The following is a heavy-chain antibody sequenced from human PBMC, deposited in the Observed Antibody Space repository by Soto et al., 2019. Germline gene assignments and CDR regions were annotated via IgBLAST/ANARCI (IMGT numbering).Heavy chain of an antibody. D-gene: IGHD3-3*01. CDR1: GGSISSSSSC. CDR3: AKTGFWSDYRVADY. Sequence: SETLSLTCTFSGGSISSSSSCLGWIRQPPGKGLEWIGSINYSGSTYYNPSLKSRITISVDTSKNQFSLKLSSVTAADTAVYFCAKTGFWSDYRVADYWGQGTLVTVSS. CDR2: INYSGST. V-gene: IGHV4-39*01. J-gene: IGHJ4*02.